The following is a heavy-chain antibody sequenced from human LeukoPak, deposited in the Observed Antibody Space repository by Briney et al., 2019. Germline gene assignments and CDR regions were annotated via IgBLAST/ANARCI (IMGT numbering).Heavy chain of an antibody. J-gene: IGHJ3*02. Sequence: GASVKVSCKASGYIFNDYDINWVRQAAGQGLEWMGWMNPNSGNTGYAQKFQGRITMTRDTSITTAYMELSGLVPEDTAVYYCAREPTRGRAGDNSFDIWGQGTMVTVSS. CDR2: MNPNSGNT. D-gene: IGHD7-27*01. CDR3: AREPTRGRAGDNSFDI. V-gene: IGHV1-8*01. CDR1: GYIFNDYD.